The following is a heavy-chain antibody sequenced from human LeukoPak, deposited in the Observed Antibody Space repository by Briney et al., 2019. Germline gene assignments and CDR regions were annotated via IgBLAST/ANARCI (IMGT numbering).Heavy chain of an antibody. D-gene: IGHD2-2*01. Sequence: GGSLRPSCAASGFTFSSYWMSWVRQAPGKGLEWVANIKQDGSEKYYVDSVKGRFTISRDNAKNSLYLQMNCLRAEDTAVYYCARAGYCSSTSCYYYYYYMDVWGKGTTVTVSS. CDR1: GFTFSSYW. CDR2: IKQDGSEK. CDR3: ARAGYCSSTSCYYYYYYMDV. J-gene: IGHJ6*03. V-gene: IGHV3-7*01.